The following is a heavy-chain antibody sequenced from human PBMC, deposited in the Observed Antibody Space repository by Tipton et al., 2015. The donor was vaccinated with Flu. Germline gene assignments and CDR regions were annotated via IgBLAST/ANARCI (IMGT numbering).Heavy chain of an antibody. D-gene: IGHD3-22*01. V-gene: IGHV4-4*07. CDR1: GDSMRSYY. CDR2: IYTSGST. CDR3: ARQKGGISSGYYYYFDY. Sequence: LRLSCTVSGDSMRSYYWSWIRQPAGKGLEWIGRIYTSGSTYYNPSLKSRVSMSIDTSKDQFSLKLSSVTAADTAVYYCARQKGGISSGYYYYFDYWGQGTLVTVSS. J-gene: IGHJ4*02.